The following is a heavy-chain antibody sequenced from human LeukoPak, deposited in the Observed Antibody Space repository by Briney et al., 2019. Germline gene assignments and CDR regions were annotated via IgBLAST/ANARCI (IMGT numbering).Heavy chain of an antibody. Sequence: SETLSLTCTVSGGSISSYYWSWIRQPPGKGLEWIGSFFLKGSTYYNPSLKSRVTISVDTSKNQFSLKLSSVTAADTAVYYCARGGGGDVLRYFEPMIFDYWGQGTLVTVSS. CDR3: ARGGGGDVLRYFEPMIFDY. CDR2: FFLKGST. J-gene: IGHJ4*02. CDR1: GGSISSYY. D-gene: IGHD3-9*01. V-gene: IGHV4-59*01.